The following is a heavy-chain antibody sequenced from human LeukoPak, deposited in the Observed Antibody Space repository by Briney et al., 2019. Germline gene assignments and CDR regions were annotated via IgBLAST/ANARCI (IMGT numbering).Heavy chain of an antibody. D-gene: IGHD3-10*01. J-gene: IGHJ4*02. Sequence: SQTLSLTCTVSGGSISSGGYYWSWIRQHPGKGLEWIGYIYYSGSTYYNPSLKSRVTISVDTSKNQFSLKLSSVTAADTAVYYCASLLRNLYYGSGSYPSYFDYWGQGTLVTVSS. V-gene: IGHV4-31*03. CDR3: ASLLRNLYYGSGSYPSYFDY. CDR2: IYYSGST. CDR1: GGSISSGGYY.